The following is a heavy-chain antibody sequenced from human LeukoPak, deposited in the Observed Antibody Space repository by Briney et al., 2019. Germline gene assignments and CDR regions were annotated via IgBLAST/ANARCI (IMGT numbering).Heavy chain of an antibody. D-gene: IGHD6-19*01. V-gene: IGHV4-4*02. J-gene: IGHJ6*02. Sequence: SGTLSLTCAVSGGSISSSNWWRWVRPPPGKGLEWIGEIYHSGSTNYNPSLKSRVTISVDKSKNQFSLKLSSVTAAGTAVYYCARGIAVADTHYYYGMDVWGQGTTVTVSS. CDR2: IYHSGST. CDR1: GGSISSSNW. CDR3: ARGIAVADTHYYYGMDV.